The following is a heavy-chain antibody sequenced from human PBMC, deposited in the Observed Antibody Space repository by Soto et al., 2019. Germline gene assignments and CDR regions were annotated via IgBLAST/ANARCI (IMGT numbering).Heavy chain of an antibody. V-gene: IGHV3-74*01. CDR2: INSDGSST. CDR3: TSTIFGVVIPGGYYYGMDV. Sequence: GGSLRLSCAASGFTFSSYWMHWVRQAPGKGLVWVSRINSDGSSTYYADSVKGRFTISRDDSISIAYLQMNSLKTEDTAVYYCTSTIFGVVIPGGYYYGMDVWGQGTTVTVSS. D-gene: IGHD3-3*01. J-gene: IGHJ6*02. CDR1: GFTFSSYW.